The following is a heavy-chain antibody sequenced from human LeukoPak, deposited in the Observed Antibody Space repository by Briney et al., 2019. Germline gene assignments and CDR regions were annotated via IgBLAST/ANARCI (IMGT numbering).Heavy chain of an antibody. V-gene: IGHV3-30*02. J-gene: IGHJ6*03. CDR1: GFTFSSYG. CDR3: AKVAGYCSSTSCLYMDV. CDR2: IRYDGSNK. Sequence: PGGSLRLSCAASGFTFSSYGMHWVRQAPGKGLEWVAFIRYDGSNKYYADSVKGRFTISRDNSKNTLYLQMNSLRAEDTAVYYCAKVAGYCSSTSCLYMDVWGKGTTVTVSS. D-gene: IGHD2-2*01.